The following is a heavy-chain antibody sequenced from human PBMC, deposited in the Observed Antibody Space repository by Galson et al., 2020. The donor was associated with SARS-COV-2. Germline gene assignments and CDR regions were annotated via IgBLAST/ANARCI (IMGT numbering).Heavy chain of an antibody. Sequence: ASVKVSCKASGYIFNTYGISWVRQAPGQGLEWMGWISGYNGDTILAQKLQGRVTMTTDTSTSTVYMELRSLISYDTAVYYCARDIYDSSGYQMGYWGQGTLVTVSS. CDR1: GYIFNTYG. CDR2: ISGYNGDT. V-gene: IGHV1-18*01. D-gene: IGHD3-22*01. J-gene: IGHJ4*02. CDR3: ARDIYDSSGYQMGY.